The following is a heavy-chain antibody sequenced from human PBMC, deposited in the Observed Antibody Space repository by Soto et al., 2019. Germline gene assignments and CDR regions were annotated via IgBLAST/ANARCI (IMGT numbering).Heavy chain of an antibody. V-gene: IGHV1-18*01. CDR2: ISTYNGNR. Sequence: QVHLVQSGAEVRKPGASVKVSCKASGYSFTNYNIGWVRQAPGQGLEWLGWISTYNGNRNYAQKFQGRVTMTTDASTSTADMELRGLRPDDTAVYYCAREVGGTFFEAFGTWGQGTRVTVSS. CDR3: AREVGGTFFEAFGT. CDR1: GYSFTNYN. J-gene: IGHJ3*02. D-gene: IGHD1-26*01.